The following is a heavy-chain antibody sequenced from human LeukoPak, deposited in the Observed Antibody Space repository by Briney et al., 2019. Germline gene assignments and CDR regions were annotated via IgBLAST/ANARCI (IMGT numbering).Heavy chain of an antibody. CDR2: ISWNSGSI. V-gene: IGHV3-9*01. CDR3: AKLRAGPEAAFDI. CDR1: GFTFDDYA. J-gene: IGHJ3*02. Sequence: PGGSLRLSCAASGFTFDDYAMHWVRQAPGKGLEWVSGISWNSGSIGYADSVKGRFTISRDNAKNSLYLQMNSLRPEDTALYYCAKLRAGPEAAFDIWGQGTMVTVSS. D-gene: IGHD3-10*01.